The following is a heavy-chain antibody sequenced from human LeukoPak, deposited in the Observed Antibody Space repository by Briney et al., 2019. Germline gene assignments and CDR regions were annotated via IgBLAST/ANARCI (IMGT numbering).Heavy chain of an antibody. D-gene: IGHD3-22*01. CDR2: INYKGGTT. J-gene: IGHJ3*02. Sequence: GGSLRLSCAASGFTLSSFSMHWVRQSPGRGLEYVSAINYKGGTTYYADSVKGRFTISRDNSKNTLYLQMGSLRAEDMAVYYCAREAYYYDSSGYYWEAFDIWGQGTMVTVSS. CDR1: GFTLSSFS. CDR3: AREAYYYDSSGYYWEAFDI. V-gene: IGHV3-64*02.